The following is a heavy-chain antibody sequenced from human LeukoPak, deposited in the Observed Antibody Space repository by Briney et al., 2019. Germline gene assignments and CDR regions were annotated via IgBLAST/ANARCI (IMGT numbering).Heavy chain of an antibody. CDR1: GFTFSSYW. Sequence: GGSLRLSCAASGFTFSSYWMSWVRQAPGKGLEWVANIKQDGSEKYYVDSVKGRFTISRDNAKNSLYLQMNSLRAEDTAVYFCGSLPEDSIAVAWYEYWGQGTLATVSS. J-gene: IGHJ4*02. CDR2: IKQDGSEK. D-gene: IGHD6-19*01. CDR3: GSLPEDSIAVAWYEY. V-gene: IGHV3-7*01.